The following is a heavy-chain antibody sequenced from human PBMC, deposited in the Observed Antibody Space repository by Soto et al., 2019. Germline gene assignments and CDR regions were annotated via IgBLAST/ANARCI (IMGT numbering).Heavy chain of an antibody. J-gene: IGHJ6*02. CDR2: INAGNGNT. Sequence: ASVKVSCKASGYTFTSYAMHWVRQAPGQRLEWMGWINAGNGNTKYSQKFQGRVTITRDTSASTAYMELSSLRSEDTAVYYCARDRLYCSGGSCYSGSEVFYYGMDVWGQGTTVTVS. CDR3: ARDRLYCSGGSCYSGSEVFYYGMDV. CDR1: GYTFTSYA. D-gene: IGHD2-15*01. V-gene: IGHV1-3*01.